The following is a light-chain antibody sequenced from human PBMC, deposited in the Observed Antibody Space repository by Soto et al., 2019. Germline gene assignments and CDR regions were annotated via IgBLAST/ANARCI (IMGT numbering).Light chain of an antibody. CDR2: GAS. V-gene: IGKV3-15*01. CDR1: QSVSNN. J-gene: IGKJ1*01. Sequence: EIVLTQSPGTLSLSPGERATLSCRASQSVSNNYLAWYQQKPGQAPRLLIYGASTRATGIPARFSGSGSGTEFTLTISSLQSEDFAVYYCQQYNNWPPWMFGQGTKVDIK. CDR3: QQYNNWPPWM.